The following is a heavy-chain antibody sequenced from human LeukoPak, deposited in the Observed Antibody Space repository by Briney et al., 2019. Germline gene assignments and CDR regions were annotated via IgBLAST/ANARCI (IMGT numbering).Heavy chain of an antibody. J-gene: IGHJ6*03. Sequence: GRSLRLSCAASGFTFRSYGMHWVRPAPGEGLEWVAVIWYDGSNKNYADSVKGRFTISRDNSKNTLYLQMNSLRAEDTAVYYCARDRAAAMEYYYMDVWGKGTTVTVSS. V-gene: IGHV3-33*01. D-gene: IGHD2-2*01. CDR3: ARDRAAAMEYYYMDV. CDR1: GFTFRSYG. CDR2: IWYDGSNK.